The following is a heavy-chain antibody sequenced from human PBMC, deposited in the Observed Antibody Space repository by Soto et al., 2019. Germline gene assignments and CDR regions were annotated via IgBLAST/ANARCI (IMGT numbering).Heavy chain of an antibody. CDR3: ARGSGAYCGGDCYPRFDP. Sequence: KTAETLSLTCAVSGGSISSGGYSWNWIRHPPGKGLEWIGYIYHSGSTYYNPSLKSRVTISVDRSKNQFSLKLSSVTAADTAVYYCARGSGAYCGGDCYPRFDPWGQGTLVTVSS. CDR1: GGSISSGGYS. J-gene: IGHJ5*02. D-gene: IGHD2-21*02. V-gene: IGHV4-30-2*01. CDR2: IYHSGST.